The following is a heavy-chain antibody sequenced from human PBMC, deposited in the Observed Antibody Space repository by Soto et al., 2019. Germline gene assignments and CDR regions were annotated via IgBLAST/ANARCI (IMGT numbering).Heavy chain of an antibody. Sequence: GASVKVSCKASGGTFSSYAISWVRQAPGQGLEWMGGIIPIFGTANYAQKFQGRVTITADESTSTAYTELSSLRSEDTAVYYCARGAYSSGWYPHFDDWGQGTLVTVAS. J-gene: IGHJ4*02. CDR3: ARGAYSSGWYPHFDD. CDR2: IIPIFGTA. V-gene: IGHV1-69*13. D-gene: IGHD6-19*01. CDR1: GGTFSSYA.